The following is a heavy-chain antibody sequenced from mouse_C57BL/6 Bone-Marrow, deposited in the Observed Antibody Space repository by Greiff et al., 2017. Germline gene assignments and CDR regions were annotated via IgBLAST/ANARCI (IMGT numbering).Heavy chain of an antibody. V-gene: IGHV1-54*01. CDR1: GYAFTNYL. CDR2: INPGSGGT. CDR3: AREGVYYYGSSPPWFAN. Sequence: VQLQQSGAELVRPGTSVKVSCKASGYAFTNYLIEWVKQRPGQGLEWIGVINPGSGGTNYNEKFKGKATLTADKSSSTAYMQLSSLTSEDSAVYFCAREGVYYYGSSPPWFANWGQGTLVTVSA. J-gene: IGHJ3*01. D-gene: IGHD1-1*01.